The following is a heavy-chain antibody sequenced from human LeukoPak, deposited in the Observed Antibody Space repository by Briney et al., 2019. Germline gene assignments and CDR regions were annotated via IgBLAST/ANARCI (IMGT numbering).Heavy chain of an antibody. CDR3: ARESGWFDP. D-gene: IGHD1-26*01. CDR1: GFTFDDYA. CDR2: ISWNSGNI. V-gene: IGHV3-9*01. J-gene: IGHJ5*02. Sequence: GGSLRLSCAASGFTFDDYAMHWVRQAPGKGLEWVSGISWNSGNIDYADSVKGRFTISRDNAKNSLYLQMNRLRAEDTALYYCARESGWFDPWGQGTLVTVSS.